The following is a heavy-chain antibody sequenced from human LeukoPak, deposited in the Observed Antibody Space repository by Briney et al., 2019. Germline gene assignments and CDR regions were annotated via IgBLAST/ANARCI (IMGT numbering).Heavy chain of an antibody. D-gene: IGHD2-21*01. V-gene: IGHV3-23*01. Sequence: GGSLRLSCAASGFPLSSYAMSWVRQAPGKGLEWVSATSSSDAGTYYADSVRGRFTISRDNSKNTLYLQMNSLRVEDAAVYYCARAPVTSCRGAYCYPFDYWGQGTLVTVSS. CDR1: GFPLSSYA. CDR3: ARAPVTSCRGAYCYPFDY. J-gene: IGHJ4*02. CDR2: TSSSDAGT.